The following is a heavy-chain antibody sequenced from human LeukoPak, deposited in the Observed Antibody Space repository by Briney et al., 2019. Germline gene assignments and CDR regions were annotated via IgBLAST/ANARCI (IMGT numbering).Heavy chain of an antibody. V-gene: IGHV3-66*01. CDR2: IYSGGST. Sequence: GGSLRLSCAASGFTFSSYGMTWVRQAPGKGLEWVSVIYSGGSTYYANSVKGRFTISRDNSKNTVYLQMNSLRAEDTAVYYCARIDHGDYYYYGMDVWGQGTTVTVSS. CDR3: ARIDHGDYYYYGMDV. CDR1: GFTFSSYG. J-gene: IGHJ6*02. D-gene: IGHD4-17*01.